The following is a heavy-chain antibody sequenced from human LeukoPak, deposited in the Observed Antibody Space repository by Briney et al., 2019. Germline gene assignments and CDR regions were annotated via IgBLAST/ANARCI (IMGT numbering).Heavy chain of an antibody. V-gene: IGHV3-74*01. CDR1: GFTLSSDW. CDR2: MNQDGSDT. J-gene: IGHJ4*02. Sequence: PGGSLTLSCAVSGFTLSSDWMHWVRQAPGKGLEWVSRMNQDGSDTSYADSVKGRFTISRDNAKNTVYLQMNSLRAEDSAVYYCVTVFGYWGQGTLVTVSS. CDR3: VTVFGY.